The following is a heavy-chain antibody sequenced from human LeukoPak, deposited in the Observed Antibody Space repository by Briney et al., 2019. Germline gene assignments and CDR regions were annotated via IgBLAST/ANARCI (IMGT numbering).Heavy chain of an antibody. CDR2: ISPYNGNT. J-gene: IGHJ3*02. CDR3: AREYDSSINDAFDI. CDR1: GYTFTSYG. Sequence: ASVKVSCKASGYTFTSYGLNWVRQAPGQGLEWMGWISPYNGNTNYAQKLQDRVTMTTDTSTSTAYMELRSLRSDDTAVYYCAREYDSSINDAFDIWGQGTMVTVSS. V-gene: IGHV1-18*01. D-gene: IGHD3-22*01.